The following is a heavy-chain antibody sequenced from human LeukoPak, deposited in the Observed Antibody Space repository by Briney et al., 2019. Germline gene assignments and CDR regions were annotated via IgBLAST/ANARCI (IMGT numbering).Heavy chain of an antibody. Sequence: GGSLRLSCGASGFTFGNYWMSWVRQAPGKGLEWVAHINMDGGETYYVDSVKGRFTISRDNAKNSLYLQMNSLRVEDTAVYYCARDKVTYWGQGTLVTFCS. CDR3: ARDKVTY. J-gene: IGHJ4*02. CDR2: INMDGGET. CDR1: GFTFGNYW. V-gene: IGHV3-7*01.